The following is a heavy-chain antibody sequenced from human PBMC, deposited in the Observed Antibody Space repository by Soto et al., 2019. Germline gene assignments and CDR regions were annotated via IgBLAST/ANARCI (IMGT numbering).Heavy chain of an antibody. CDR2: ISYDGSNK. V-gene: IGHV3-30*18. J-gene: IGHJ6*02. CDR1: GFTFSSYG. Sequence: QVQLVESGGGVVQPGRSLRLSCAASGFTFSSYGMHWVRQAPGKGLEWVAVISYDGSNKYYADSVKGRFTISRDNSKNALYLQMNSLRAEDTAVYYCAKDLAVTTGLGHYGMDVWGQGTTVTVSS. CDR3: AKDLAVTTGLGHYGMDV. D-gene: IGHD4-17*01.